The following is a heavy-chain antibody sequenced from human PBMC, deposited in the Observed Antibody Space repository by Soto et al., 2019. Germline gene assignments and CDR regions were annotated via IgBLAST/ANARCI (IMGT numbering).Heavy chain of an antibody. CDR1: GYNFINYG. D-gene: IGHD3-10*01. Sequence: GASVKVSCKASGYNFINYGISWVRRAPGQGLEWMGWIRVHNGNTNYAQNLQGRVTMTTDTSTSTAYMELRSLRSDDTAVYYCVRDLDGSGSYYTGYWGPGTLVTVSS. V-gene: IGHV1-18*01. CDR2: IRVHNGNT. J-gene: IGHJ4*02. CDR3: VRDLDGSGSYYTGY.